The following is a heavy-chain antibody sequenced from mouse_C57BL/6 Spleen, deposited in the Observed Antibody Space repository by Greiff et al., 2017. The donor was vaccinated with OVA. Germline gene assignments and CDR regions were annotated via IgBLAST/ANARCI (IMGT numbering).Heavy chain of an antibody. CDR2: IDPSDSYT. CDR3: VWGYAMDY. J-gene: IGHJ4*01. Sequence: QVQLQQSGAELVRPGTSVKLSCKASGYTFTSYWMHWVKQRPGQGLEWIGVIDPSDSYTNYNQKFKGKATLTVDTSSSTAYMQLSSLTSEDSAVYYCVWGYAMDYWGQGTSVTVSS. D-gene: IGHD4-1*01. CDR1: GYTFTSYW. V-gene: IGHV1-59*01.